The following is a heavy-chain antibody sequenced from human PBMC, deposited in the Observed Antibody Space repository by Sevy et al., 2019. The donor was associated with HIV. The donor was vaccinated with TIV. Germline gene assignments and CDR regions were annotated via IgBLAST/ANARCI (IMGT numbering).Heavy chain of an antibody. V-gene: IGHV4-4*02. CDR2: IYHSGST. CDR1: GGSISSSNW. D-gene: IGHD3-10*01. CDR3: ARVHSSGPRNWFDP. Sequence: SETLSLTCAVSGGSISSSNWWSWVRQPPGKGLEWIGEIYHSGSTNYNPSLKSRVTISVDKSKNHFSLKLSSVTAADTAVYYCARVHSSGPRNWFDPWGQGTLVTVSS. J-gene: IGHJ5*02.